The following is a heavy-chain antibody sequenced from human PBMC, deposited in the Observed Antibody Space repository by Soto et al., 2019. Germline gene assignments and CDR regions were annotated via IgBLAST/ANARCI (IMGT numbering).Heavy chain of an antibody. CDR2: IYYSGST. V-gene: IGHV4-59*08. Sequence: PSETLSLTCTVSGGSISSYYWSWIRQPPGKGLEWIGYIYYSGSTNYNPSLKSRVTISVDTSKNQFSLKLSSVTAADTAVYYCARPLENYDFWSGYYLWGQGTLVTVS. D-gene: IGHD3-3*01. CDR1: GGSISSYY. CDR3: ARPLENYDFWSGYYL. J-gene: IGHJ4*02.